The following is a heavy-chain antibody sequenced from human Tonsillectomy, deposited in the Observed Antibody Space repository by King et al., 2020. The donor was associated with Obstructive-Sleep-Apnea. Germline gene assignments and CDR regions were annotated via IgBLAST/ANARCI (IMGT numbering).Heavy chain of an antibody. CDR1: GGSISSSSYS. Sequence: QMQLQESGPGLVKPSETLSLTCTVSGGSISSSSYSWGWIRQPPGKALEWIGSIYYSGSTNYNPSLKSRVTISVDTSKNQFSLKMSSVTAADTAEYYCARDKPSNREKDYYGMDVWGQGTTVTVSS. CDR2: IYYSGST. J-gene: IGHJ6*02. V-gene: IGHV4-39*07. CDR3: ARDKPSNREKDYYGMDV. D-gene: IGHD1-26*01.